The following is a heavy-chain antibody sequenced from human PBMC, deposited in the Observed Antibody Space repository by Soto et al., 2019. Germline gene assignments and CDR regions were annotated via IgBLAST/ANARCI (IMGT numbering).Heavy chain of an antibody. CDR2: IYNSGST. D-gene: IGHD3-16*02. CDR3: ARTRLGDSSLDFGY. CDR1: GGSISSYY. Sequence: PSETLSLTCTVSGGSISSYYWSWIRQPPGKGLEWIGYIYNSGSTNYNPSLKSRVTISVDTSKNQFSLKLYSVTTADTAVYYCARTRLGDSSLDFGYWGQGTLVTVSS. J-gene: IGHJ4*02. V-gene: IGHV4-59*01.